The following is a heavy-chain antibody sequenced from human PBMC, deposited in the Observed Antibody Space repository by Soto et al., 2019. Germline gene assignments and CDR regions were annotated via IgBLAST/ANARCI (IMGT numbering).Heavy chain of an antibody. CDR1: GGSISSSSYY. D-gene: IGHD2-8*01. Sequence: QLQLQESGPGLVKPSETLSLTCTVSGGSISSSSYYCGWIRQPPGKGLEWIGSIYYSGSTYYNPSLKGRVSIPVDTSKNQFSLKLSSVTAADTAVYYCARHTCDLSVGYCTNGVALSWFDPWGQGTLVTVSS. V-gene: IGHV4-39*01. J-gene: IGHJ5*02. CDR2: IYYSGST. CDR3: ARHTCDLSVGYCTNGVALSWFDP.